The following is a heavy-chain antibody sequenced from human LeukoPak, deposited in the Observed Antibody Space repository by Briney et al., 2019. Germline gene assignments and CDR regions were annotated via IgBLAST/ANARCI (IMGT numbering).Heavy chain of an antibody. CDR1: GFTFSSYG. V-gene: IGHV3-23*01. CDR3: ARDNHDILTGNHDAFDI. D-gene: IGHD3-9*01. J-gene: IGHJ3*02. Sequence: GGSLRLSCAASGFTFSSYGMSWVRQAPGKGLEWVSAISGSGGSTYYADSVKGRFTISRDNAKNSLYLQMNSLRAEDTAVYYCARDNHDILTGNHDAFDIWGQGTMVTVSS. CDR2: ISGSGGST.